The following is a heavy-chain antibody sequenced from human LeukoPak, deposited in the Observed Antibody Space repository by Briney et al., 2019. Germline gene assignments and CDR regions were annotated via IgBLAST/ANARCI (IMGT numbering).Heavy chain of an antibody. CDR2: IYPADSDI. CDR1: GYSFTSYW. V-gene: IGHV5-51*01. D-gene: IGHD5-24*01. Sequence: GESLKISCKGSGYSFTSYWIGWVRQMPGKGLEWMGIIYPADSDIEYSPSFQGQVTISADRSISTAYLQWSSLKASDTAMYYCARYNRDGYNAMGAHDYWGQGTLVTVSS. CDR3: ARYNRDGYNAMGAHDY. J-gene: IGHJ4*02.